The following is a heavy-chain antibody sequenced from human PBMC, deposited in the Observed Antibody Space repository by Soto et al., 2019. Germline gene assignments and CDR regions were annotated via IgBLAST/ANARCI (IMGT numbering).Heavy chain of an antibody. CDR3: ARGIVGATKTGDYYYGMDV. Sequence: QVQLVESGGGVVQPGRSLRLSCAASGFTFSSYAMHWVRQAPGKGLEWVAVISYDGSNKYYADSVKGRFTISRDNSKNTLYLQMNSLRAEDTAVYYCARGIVGATKTGDYYYGMDVWGQGTTVTVSS. CDR1: GFTFSSYA. V-gene: IGHV3-30-3*01. D-gene: IGHD1-26*01. CDR2: ISYDGSNK. J-gene: IGHJ6*02.